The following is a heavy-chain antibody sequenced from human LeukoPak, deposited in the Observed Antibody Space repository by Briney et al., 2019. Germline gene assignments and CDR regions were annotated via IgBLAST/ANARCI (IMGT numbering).Heavy chain of an antibody. J-gene: IGHJ6*03. CDR3: AREGCSSTSCYLHYYYMDV. D-gene: IGHD2-2*01. V-gene: IGHV1-2*02. CDR1: GGTFSSYA. CDR2: INPNSGGT. Sequence: ASVKVSCKASGGTFSSYAISWVRQAPGQGLEWMGWINPNSGGTNYAQKIQGRVTMTRDTSISTAYMELSRLRSDDTAVYYCAREGCSSTSCYLHYYYMDVWGKGTTVTVSS.